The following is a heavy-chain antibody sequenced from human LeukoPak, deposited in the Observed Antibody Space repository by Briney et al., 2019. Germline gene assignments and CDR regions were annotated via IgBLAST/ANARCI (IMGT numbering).Heavy chain of an antibody. CDR1: GFTLSNYG. V-gene: IGHV3-30*18. CDR2: ISYDGSNE. Sequence: PGRSLRLSCEASGFTLSNYGMHWVRQAPGKGLEWVAVISYDGSNEYYADSVKGRFTISRDNSKNTLYLQMNSLRAEDTAVYYCAKGIGWRPYYGDYWDYWAREPWSPSPQ. CDR3: AKGIGWRPYYGDYWDY. D-gene: IGHD4-17*01. J-gene: IGHJ4*02.